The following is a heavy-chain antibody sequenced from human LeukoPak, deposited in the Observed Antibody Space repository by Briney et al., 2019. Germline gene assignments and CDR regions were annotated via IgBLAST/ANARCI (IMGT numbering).Heavy chain of an antibody. CDR2: ISRSGKYR. CDR1: GFTFSSYE. V-gene: IGHV3-21*01. D-gene: IGHD1/OR15-1a*01. Sequence: GGSLRLSCAASGFTFSSYEMNWVRQAPGKGLEWVSSISRSGKYRHDADSGKGRFTISRDNAKSSLFLHMTNLRAEDTAVYYCARVSGGTGAAFDYWGRGTLLTVSS. CDR3: ARVSGGTGAAFDY. J-gene: IGHJ4*02.